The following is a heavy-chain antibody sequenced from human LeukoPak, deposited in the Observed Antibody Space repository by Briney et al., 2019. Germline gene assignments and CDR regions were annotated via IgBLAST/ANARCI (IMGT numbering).Heavy chain of an antibody. CDR1: GGSISSYY. Sequence: SSETLSLTCTVSGGSISSYYWSWIRQPPGKGLEWIRYIYYSGSTNYNPSLKSRVTISVDTSKNQFSLKLSSVTAADTAVYYCARQMVRGVNRYYFDYWGQGTLVTVSS. D-gene: IGHD3-10*01. CDR2: IYYSGST. CDR3: ARQMVRGVNRYYFDY. V-gene: IGHV4-59*08. J-gene: IGHJ4*02.